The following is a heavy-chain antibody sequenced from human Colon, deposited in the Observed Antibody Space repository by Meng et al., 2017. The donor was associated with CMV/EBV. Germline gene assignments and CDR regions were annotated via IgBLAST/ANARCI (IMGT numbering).Heavy chain of an antibody. CDR1: GFNFSSYI. Sequence: GGSLRLSCSAPGFNFSSYIFNWVRHVPGKGLEWVGSITGASDYIYHVASLRGRFTISRDNAKNSLYLQMNSLRAEDTAAYYCARVRDSKLYYGIDVWGQGTTVTVSS. J-gene: IGHJ6*02. CDR2: ITGASDYI. V-gene: IGHV3-21*01. D-gene: IGHD2-15*01. CDR3: ARVRDSKLYYGIDV.